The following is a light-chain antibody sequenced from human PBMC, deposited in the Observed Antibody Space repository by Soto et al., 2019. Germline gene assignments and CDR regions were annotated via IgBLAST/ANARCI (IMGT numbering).Light chain of an antibody. V-gene: IGKV3-15*01. J-gene: IGKJ2*01. CDR3: QQYNNWPPYT. CDR2: GAS. CDR1: QSVSSN. Sequence: EIVMTQSPATLSVSPGERATLSCRASQSVSSNLAWYQQKPGQAPRLLIYGASTTATGIPARFSGSGSGTEFTLTISSLXSEDFAVYYCQQYNNWPPYTFGQGTKLEIK.